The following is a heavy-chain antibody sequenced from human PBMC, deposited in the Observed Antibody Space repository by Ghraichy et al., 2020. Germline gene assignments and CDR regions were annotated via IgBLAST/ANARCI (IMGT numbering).Heavy chain of an antibody. D-gene: IGHD6-19*01. CDR2: VGGNGAA. V-gene: IGHV3-23*01. CDR1: GFTFTAYA. CDR3: AKDATGWPQTIDY. Sequence: GESLRLSCAASGFTFTAYALGWVRQAPGKGLEWVSSVGGNGAAYYADSVRGRFTISRDNSKSVFYLQMDSLRGDDTAVYYCAKDATGWPQTIDYWGQGTLVTVSS. J-gene: IGHJ4*02.